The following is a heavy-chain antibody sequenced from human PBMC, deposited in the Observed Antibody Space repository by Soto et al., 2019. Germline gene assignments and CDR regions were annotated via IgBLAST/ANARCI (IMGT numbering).Heavy chain of an antibody. Sequence: QVQLVQSGAEVKKPGASVKVSCKASGYTFTSYGISWVRQAPGQGVEWMGWISAYTGNTNYAQKLQSRVTMPTDTFTSTAYMEMMSLRSDDTAVYYCARDRGSYALDYWRQGTLVTVSS. CDR2: ISAYTGNT. J-gene: IGHJ4*02. CDR3: ARDRGSYALDY. D-gene: IGHD1-26*01. V-gene: IGHV1-18*01. CDR1: GYTFTSYG.